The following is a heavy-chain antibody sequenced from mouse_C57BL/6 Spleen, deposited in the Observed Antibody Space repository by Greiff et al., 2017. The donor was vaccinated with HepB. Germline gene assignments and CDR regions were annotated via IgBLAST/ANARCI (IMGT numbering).Heavy chain of an antibody. D-gene: IGHD2-5*01. CDR2: INPSSGYT. V-gene: IGHV1-4*01. J-gene: IGHJ3*01. CDR1: GYTFTSYT. Sequence: VQLQQSGAELARPGASVKMSCKASGYTFTSYTMHWVKQRPGQGLEWIGYINPSSGYTKYNQKFKDKATLTADKSASTAYMQLSSLTSEDSAVYYCARSEAYYSNDERSWFAYWGQGTLVTVSA. CDR3: ARSEAYYSNDERSWFAY.